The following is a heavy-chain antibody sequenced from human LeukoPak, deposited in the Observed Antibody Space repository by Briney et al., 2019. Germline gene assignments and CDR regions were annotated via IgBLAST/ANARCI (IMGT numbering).Heavy chain of an antibody. CDR1: GFTFSSYV. Sequence: GGSLRLFCAAWGFTFSSYVVRWLRQAPGRGLEGGVAISGSSGSTYYADSVKRRFTISRDNSKNPLYLQMNSLRAEHTAVYYCAKSGHYYDSSGYPSWFDIWGHGTMVTVSS. V-gene: IGHV3-23*01. J-gene: IGHJ3*02. CDR3: AKSGHYYDSSGYPSWFDI. D-gene: IGHD3-22*01. CDR2: ISGSSGST.